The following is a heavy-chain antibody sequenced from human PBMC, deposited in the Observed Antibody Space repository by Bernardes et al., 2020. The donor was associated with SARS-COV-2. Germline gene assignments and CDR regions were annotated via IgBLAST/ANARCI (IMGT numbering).Heavy chain of an antibody. D-gene: IGHD4-17*01. CDR2: ISWNSGSI. Sequence: GGSLRLSCAASGFTFDDYAMHWVRQAPGKGLEWVSGISWNSGSIGYADSVKGRFTISRDNAKNSLYLQMNSLRAEDTALYYCAKIGSIGYGDQRDYWGQGTLVTVSS. CDR3: AKIGSIGYGDQRDY. CDR1: GFTFDDYA. J-gene: IGHJ4*02. V-gene: IGHV3-9*01.